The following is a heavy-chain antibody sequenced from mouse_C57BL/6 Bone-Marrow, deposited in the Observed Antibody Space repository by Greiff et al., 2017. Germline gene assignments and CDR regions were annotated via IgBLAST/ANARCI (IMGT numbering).Heavy chain of an antibody. CDR3: ARNTAQATLYAMDY. J-gene: IGHJ4*01. CDR1: GYTFTDYN. Sequence: VQLQQSGPELVKPGASVKMSCKASGYTFTDYNMHWVKQSHGKSLEWIGYINPNNGGTSYNQKFKGKATLTVNKSSSTAYMELRSLTSEDSAVYYCARNTAQATLYAMDYWGQGTSVTVSS. V-gene: IGHV1-22*01. D-gene: IGHD3-2*02. CDR2: INPNNGGT.